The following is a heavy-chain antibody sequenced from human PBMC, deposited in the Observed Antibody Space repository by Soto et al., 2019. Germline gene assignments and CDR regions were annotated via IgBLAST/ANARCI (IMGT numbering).Heavy chain of an antibody. D-gene: IGHD4-17*01. V-gene: IGHV3-21*01. CDR3: ARDPHDYGFHFPNFDY. CDR1: GFTFSSYS. CDR2: ISSSSYI. J-gene: IGHJ4*02. Sequence: PGGSLRLSCAASGFTFSSYSMNWVRQAPGKGMEWVSSISSSSYISYADSVKGRFTISRDNAKNSLYLQMNSLRAEDTAVYYCARDPHDYGFHFPNFDYWGQGTLVTVAS.